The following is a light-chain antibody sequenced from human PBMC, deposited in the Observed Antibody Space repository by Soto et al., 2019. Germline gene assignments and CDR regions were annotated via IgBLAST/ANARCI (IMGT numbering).Light chain of an antibody. CDR2: DVI. V-gene: IGLV2-11*01. Sequence: QSALTQPRSVSGSPGQSVTVSCSGTSSDVGGYDYVAWYQQYPGIAPKLMIYDVIKRPSGVPDRFSGSKSGNTASLTISGLQAEDEADYYCCSYAGSYTFVFGTGTKLTVL. CDR1: SSDVGGYDY. CDR3: CSYAGSYTFV. J-gene: IGLJ1*01.